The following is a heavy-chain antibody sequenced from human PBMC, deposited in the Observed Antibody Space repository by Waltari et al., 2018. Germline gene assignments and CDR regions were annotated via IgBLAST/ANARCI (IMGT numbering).Heavy chain of an antibody. CDR1: GGSISPYA. Sequence: QVQLQESGPGLVKPSETLSLTCTLSGGSISPYAWTWTRQPAGKGLEWIGRVYTSGITNYNPSLKTRVTLSVDTSKNQCSLKLSSVTAADTAVYYCAREQMYSSSSDYYYYMDVWGKGTTVTIS. CDR2: VYTSGIT. D-gene: IGHD6-6*01. CDR3: AREQMYSSSSDYYYYMDV. J-gene: IGHJ6*03. V-gene: IGHV4-4*07.